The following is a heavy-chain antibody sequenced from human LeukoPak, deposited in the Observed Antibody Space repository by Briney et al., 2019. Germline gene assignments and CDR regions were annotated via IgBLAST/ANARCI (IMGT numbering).Heavy chain of an antibody. CDR3: ARSHGSGSYPFDP. CDR2: ISGSGGST. V-gene: IGHV3-23*01. J-gene: IGHJ5*02. CDR1: GFTFSSYA. D-gene: IGHD3-10*01. Sequence: GGSLRLSCAASGFTFSSYAMSWVRQAPGKGLEWVSAISGSGGSTYYADSVKGRFTIFRDNSKNSLYLQMNSLRAEDTAVYYCARSHGSGSYPFDPWGQGTLVTVSS.